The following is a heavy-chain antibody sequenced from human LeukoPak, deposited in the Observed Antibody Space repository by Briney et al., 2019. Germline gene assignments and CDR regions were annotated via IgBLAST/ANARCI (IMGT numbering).Heavy chain of an antibody. CDR2: IKNDGSST. CDR1: GFTFRSYW. V-gene: IGHV3-74*01. J-gene: IGHJ4*02. D-gene: IGHD1-26*01. Sequence: GGSLRLSCAASGFTFRSYWMHWVRQAPGKGLVWVSRIKNDGSSTNYADSVKGRFTISRDNAKNTLYLQMNSLRAEDTAVYYCARRLEYSGSKGVFDYWGQGTLVTVSS. CDR3: ARRLEYSGSKGVFDY.